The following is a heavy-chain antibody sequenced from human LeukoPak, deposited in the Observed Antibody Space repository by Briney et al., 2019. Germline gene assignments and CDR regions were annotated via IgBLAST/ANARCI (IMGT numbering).Heavy chain of an antibody. V-gene: IGHV3-30*02. CDR3: AKDGGSTGENTEYYFDY. CDR2: IRYDGSNK. CDR1: GFTFSSYG. D-gene: IGHD2-2*01. Sequence: HPGGSLRLSCAASGFTFSSYGMHWVRQAPGKGLEWVALIRYDGSNKYYADSVKGRFTISRDNSKNTLYLQMNSLRAEDTAVYYCAKDGGSTGENTEYYFDYWGQGTLVTVSS. J-gene: IGHJ4*02.